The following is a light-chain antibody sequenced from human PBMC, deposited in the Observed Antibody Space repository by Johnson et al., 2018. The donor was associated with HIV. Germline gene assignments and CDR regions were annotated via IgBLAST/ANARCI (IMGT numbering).Light chain of an antibody. CDR3: GIWDSRLSAYV. CDR1: SSNIGNNY. Sequence: QSVLTQPPSVSAAPGQKVTISCSGSSSNIGNNYVSWYQQLPGTAPKLLIYDNNKRPSGIPARFSGSKSGTPATLAITGLTTGDEADYYCGIWDSRLSAYVCGTGTKVTVL. V-gene: IGLV1-51*01. CDR2: DNN. J-gene: IGLJ1*01.